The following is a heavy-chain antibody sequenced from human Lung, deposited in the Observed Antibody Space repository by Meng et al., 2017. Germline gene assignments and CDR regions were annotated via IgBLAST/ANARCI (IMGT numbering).Heavy chain of an antibody. CDR2: IYTSGST. CDR3: ARGYCSSTSCYFNAFDI. D-gene: IGHD2-2*01. J-gene: IGHJ3*02. Sequence: QGPLLGSGPGQVQPPQTLSLPCQLSGGSISSGSYYWSWIRQPARKGLEWIGRIYTSGSTNYNPSLKSRVTISVDTSKTQFSLKLSSVTAADTAVYYCARGYCSSTSCYFNAFDIWGQGTMVTVSS. CDR1: GGSISSGSYY. V-gene: IGHV4-61*02.